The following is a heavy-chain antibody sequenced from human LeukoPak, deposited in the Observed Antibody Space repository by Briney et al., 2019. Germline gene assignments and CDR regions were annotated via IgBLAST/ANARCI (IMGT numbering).Heavy chain of an antibody. Sequence: GSLRLSCAASGFTFSNAWMSWVRQAPGKGLEWVGRIKSKTDGGTTDYAAPVKGRFTISRDDSKNTLYLQMNSLKTEDTAVYYCTTTKVVTIFGVVTFDPWGQGTLVTVSS. J-gene: IGHJ5*02. CDR2: IKSKTDGGTT. D-gene: IGHD3-3*01. CDR1: GFTFSNAW. V-gene: IGHV3-15*01. CDR3: TTTKVVTIFGVVTFDP.